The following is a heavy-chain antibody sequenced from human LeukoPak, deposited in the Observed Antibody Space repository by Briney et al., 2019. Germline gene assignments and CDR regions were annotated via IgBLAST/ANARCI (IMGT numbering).Heavy chain of an antibody. Sequence: ASVKVSCKASGYTFTNYDISWVRQAPGQGLEWMGWISAYSGNTKYAQKVQGRVTMTTDTSTSTAYMELRSLRSDDTAVYYCARTLYGSGTYSFDHWGQGTLVTVSS. J-gene: IGHJ4*02. V-gene: IGHV1-18*01. CDR3: ARTLYGSGTYSFDH. CDR2: ISAYSGNT. D-gene: IGHD3-10*01. CDR1: GYTFTNYD.